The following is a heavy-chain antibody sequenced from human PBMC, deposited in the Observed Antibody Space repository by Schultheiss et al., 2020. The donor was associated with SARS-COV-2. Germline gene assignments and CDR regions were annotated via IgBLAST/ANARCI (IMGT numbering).Heavy chain of an antibody. V-gene: IGHV4-4*07. D-gene: IGHD4-23*01. Sequence: SETLSLTCTVSGGSISSYYWSWIRQPAGKGLEWIGRIYTSGSTNYNPSLKSRVTISVDTSKNQFSLQLNSVTPEDTAVYYCARANGGNSFYYYYGMDVWGQGTTVTVSS. J-gene: IGHJ6*02. CDR3: ARANGGNSFYYYYGMDV. CDR1: GGSISSYY. CDR2: IYTSGST.